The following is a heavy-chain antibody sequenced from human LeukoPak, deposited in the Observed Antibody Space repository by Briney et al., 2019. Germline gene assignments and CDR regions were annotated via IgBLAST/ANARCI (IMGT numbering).Heavy chain of an antibody. V-gene: IGHV1-18*04. Sequence: ASVKVSCKASGYTFTGYYMHWVRQAPGQGLEWVGWISAYNGNTDYAQKFQGRVTMTTDTSTSTAYMELRSLRSDDTAVYYCARRNYDHIWGNYGSLYYFDYWGKGTLVTVSS. D-gene: IGHD3-16*01. CDR3: ARRNYDHIWGNYGSLYYFDY. CDR1: GYTFTGYY. CDR2: ISAYNGNT. J-gene: IGHJ4*02.